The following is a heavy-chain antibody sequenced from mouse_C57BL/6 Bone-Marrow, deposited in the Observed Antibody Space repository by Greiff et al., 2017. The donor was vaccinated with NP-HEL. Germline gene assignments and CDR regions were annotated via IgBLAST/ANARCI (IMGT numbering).Heavy chain of an antibody. J-gene: IGHJ2*01. CDR1: GFTFSDYG. CDR2: ISSGSSTI. D-gene: IGHD4-1*01. V-gene: IGHV5-17*01. Sequence: EVKLMESGGGLVKPGGSLKLSCAASGFTFSDYGMHWVRQAPEKGLEWVAYISSGSSTIYYADTVKGRFTISRDNAKNTLFLQMTSLRSEDTAMYYCARETGRYFDYWGQGTTLTVSS. CDR3: ARETGRYFDY.